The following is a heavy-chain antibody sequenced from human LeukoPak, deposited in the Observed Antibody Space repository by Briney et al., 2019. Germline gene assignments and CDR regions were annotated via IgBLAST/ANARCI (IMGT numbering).Heavy chain of an antibody. CDR2: IYPGDSDT. V-gene: IGHV5-51*01. J-gene: IGHJ4*02. CDR1: GYSFTSYW. CDR3: ASGMVAAAGTLGLDY. Sequence: GESLKISCKGSGYSFTSYWIGWVRQMPGKGLEWMGIIYPGDSDTRYSPSFQGQVTISADKSISTAYLQWSSLKASDTAMYYCASGMVAAAGTLGLDYWGQGTLVTVSS. D-gene: IGHD6-13*01.